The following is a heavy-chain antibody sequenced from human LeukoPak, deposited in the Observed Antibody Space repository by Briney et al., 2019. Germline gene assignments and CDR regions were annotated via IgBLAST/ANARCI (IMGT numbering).Heavy chain of an antibody. CDR3: ARVRALIAFDI. D-gene: IGHD3-3*02. CDR2: IYYSGST. CDR1: GGSISSGDYS. V-gene: IGHV4-30-4*01. Sequence: PSETLSLTCTVSGGSISSGDYSWSWIRQPPGKGLEWIGYIYYSGSTYYNPSLKSRVTISVDTSKNQFTLKLSSVTAADTAVYYCARVRALIAFDIWGQGTMVTVSS. J-gene: IGHJ3*02.